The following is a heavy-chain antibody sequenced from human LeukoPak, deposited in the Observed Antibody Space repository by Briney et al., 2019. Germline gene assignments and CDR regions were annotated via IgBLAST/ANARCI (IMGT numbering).Heavy chain of an antibody. V-gene: IGHV4-59*01. CDR3: ARVYYYYYMDV. CDR2: IYYSGST. J-gene: IGHJ6*03. Sequence: PSETLSLTCTVSGGSISSYYWSWIRQPPGKGLEWIGYIYYSGSTNYNPSLKSRVTISVDTSKNQFSLKLSSVTAADTAVYYCARVYYYYYMDVWGKGTTVTVSS. CDR1: GGSISSYY.